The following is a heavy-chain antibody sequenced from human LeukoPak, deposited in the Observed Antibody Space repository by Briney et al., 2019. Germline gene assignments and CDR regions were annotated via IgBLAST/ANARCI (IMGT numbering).Heavy chain of an antibody. D-gene: IGHD3-3*01. V-gene: IGHV4-34*01. Sequence: SETLSLTCAVCGGSFSGYYWSWIRQPPGKGLEWIGEINHSGSTNYNPSLKSRVTISVDTSKNQFSLKLSSVTAADTAVYYCATSYYDFWSGSTFQHWGQGTLVTVSS. CDR3: ATSYYDFWSGSTFQH. CDR2: INHSGST. CDR1: GGSFSGYY. J-gene: IGHJ1*01.